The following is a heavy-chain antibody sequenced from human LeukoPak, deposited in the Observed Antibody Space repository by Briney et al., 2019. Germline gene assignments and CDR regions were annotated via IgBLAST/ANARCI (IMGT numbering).Heavy chain of an antibody. D-gene: IGHD1-7*01. J-gene: IGHJ4*02. V-gene: IGHV1-3*01. CDR2: INAGNGNT. CDR3: ARGDWNYLDYFDY. CDR1: GYTFTSYA. Sequence: ASVKVSCKASGYTFTSYAMHWVRQAPGQRLEWMGWINAGNGNTKYPQKFQGRVTIARDTSASTAYMELSSLRSDDTAVYYCARGDWNYLDYFDYWGQGTLVTVSS.